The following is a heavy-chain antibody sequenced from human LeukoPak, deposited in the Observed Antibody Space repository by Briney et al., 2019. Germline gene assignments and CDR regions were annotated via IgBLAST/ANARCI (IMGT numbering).Heavy chain of an antibody. CDR2: IYPGDSDT. CDR1: GYRFTSYW. V-gene: IGHV5-51*01. J-gene: IGHJ3*02. CDR3: ARQLMGGYYDSSGYPTDAFDI. D-gene: IGHD3-22*01. Sequence: GESLKISCKGSGYRFTSYWIGWVRQMPGKGLEWMEIIYPGDSDTRYSPSFQGQVTISADKSISTAYLQWSSLKASDTAMYYCARQLMGGYYDSSGYPTDAFDIWGQGTMVTVSS.